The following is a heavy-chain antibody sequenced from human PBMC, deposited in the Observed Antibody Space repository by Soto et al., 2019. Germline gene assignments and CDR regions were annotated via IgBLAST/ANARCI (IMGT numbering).Heavy chain of an antibody. CDR3: ARETGSSWSATSYYGMDL. J-gene: IGHJ6*02. V-gene: IGHV3-49*04. CDR1: GVTYGCCA. CDR2: IRTKDYGGAT. D-gene: IGHD6-13*01. Sequence: RSRRLSGAGSGVTYGCCASGGVRRAAGKGLKWVGFIRTKDYGGATEYAASVDGRFTISRDDSNSIAYLQMNALKPEDTALYYCARETGSSWSATSYYGMDLWGQRTT.